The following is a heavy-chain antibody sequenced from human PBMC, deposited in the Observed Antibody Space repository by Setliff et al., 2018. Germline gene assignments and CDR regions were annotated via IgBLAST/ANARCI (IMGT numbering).Heavy chain of an antibody. J-gene: IGHJ6*02. CDR1: GLSYINDW. CDR3: ARDGGMGMVKAYYYGLDV. V-gene: IGHV3-7*01. CDR2: INPHGSEK. D-gene: IGHD5-18*01. Sequence: PGGSLRLSCTASGLSYINDWVSWVRQAPGKGLEWLASINPHGSEKYYADSVKGRFTISRDNAKNSLSLQMNNLRTEDTAVYYCARDGGMGMVKAYYYGLDVWGQGTSVTVSS.